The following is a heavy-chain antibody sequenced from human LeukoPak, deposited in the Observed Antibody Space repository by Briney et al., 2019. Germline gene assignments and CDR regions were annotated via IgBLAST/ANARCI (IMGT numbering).Heavy chain of an antibody. CDR3: ARQTGSGLFSLP. J-gene: IGHJ4*02. D-gene: IGHD3-10*01. CDR1: GDSISSSNCY. V-gene: IGHV4-39*01. Sequence: SSETLSLTCTVSGDSISSSNCYWGWIRQPPGKGLEWIGSIYFSGGTYYNASLKSRVTISVDTSKNQFSLKLSSVIAADTAVYYCARQTGSGLFSLPGGQGTLVTVSS. CDR2: IYFSGGT.